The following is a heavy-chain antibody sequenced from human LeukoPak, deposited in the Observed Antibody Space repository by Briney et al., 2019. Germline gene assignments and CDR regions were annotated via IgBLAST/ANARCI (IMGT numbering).Heavy chain of an antibody. Sequence: PSETLSLTCTVSGGSISSYYWSWIRQPAGKGLEWIGRIYTSGSTNYNPSFKSRVTMSVDTSKNQFSLKLSSVTAADTAVYYCARMYSSGWYNWFDPWGQGTLVTVSS. CDR1: GGSISSYY. D-gene: IGHD6-19*01. J-gene: IGHJ5*02. CDR2: IYTSGST. V-gene: IGHV4-4*07. CDR3: ARMYSSGWYNWFDP.